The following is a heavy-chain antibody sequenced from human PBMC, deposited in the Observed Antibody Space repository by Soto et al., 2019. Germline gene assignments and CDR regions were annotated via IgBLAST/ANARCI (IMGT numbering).Heavy chain of an antibody. CDR3: AREGSGWYGAPIDY. D-gene: IGHD6-19*01. Sequence: QVQLVESGGGVVQPGRSLRLSCAASGFTFSSYAMHWVRQAPGKGLEWVAVISYDGSNKYYADSVKGRFTISRDNSKNTLYLQMNSLRAEDTAVYYCAREGSGWYGAPIDYWGQGTLVTVSS. J-gene: IGHJ4*02. CDR1: GFTFSSYA. CDR2: ISYDGSNK. V-gene: IGHV3-30-3*01.